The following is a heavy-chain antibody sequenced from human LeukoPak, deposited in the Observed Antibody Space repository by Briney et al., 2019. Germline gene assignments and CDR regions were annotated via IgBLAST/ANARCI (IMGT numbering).Heavy chain of an antibody. V-gene: IGHV4-34*01. CDR3: ARMRAWKPYYFDY. Sequence: SETLSLTCAVYGGSFSGYYWSWIRQPPGRGLEWIGEINHSGSTNYNPSLKSRVTISVDTSKNQFPLKLSSVTAADTAVYYCARMRAWKPYYFDYWGQGTLVTVSS. CDR1: GGSFSGYY. D-gene: IGHD1-1*01. CDR2: INHSGST. J-gene: IGHJ4*02.